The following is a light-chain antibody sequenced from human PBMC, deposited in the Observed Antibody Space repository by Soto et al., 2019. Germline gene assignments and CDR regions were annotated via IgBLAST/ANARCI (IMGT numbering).Light chain of an antibody. J-gene: IGKJ2*01. CDR2: GAS. CDR1: QRISSY. Sequence: DIQITQSPSSLSASVGDRVTITCRASQRISSYLNWYQQKPGKAPKLLIYGASSLQSGVPSRFSGSGSGTDFTLTISSLQPEDFATYYCQQSYSTPHTFGQGTKVDIK. CDR3: QQSYSTPHT. V-gene: IGKV1-39*01.